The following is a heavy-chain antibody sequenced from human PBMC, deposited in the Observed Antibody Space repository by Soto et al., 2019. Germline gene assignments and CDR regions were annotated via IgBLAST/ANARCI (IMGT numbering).Heavy chain of an antibody. Sequence: PGGSLRLSCAASGFTFDDYAMHWVRQAPGKGLEWVSGISWNSGSIGYADSVKGRFTISRDNAKNSQYLQMNSLRAEDTALYYCAKGYCSSTSCYPSWFDPWGQGTLVTVSS. V-gene: IGHV3-9*01. CDR3: AKGYCSSTSCYPSWFDP. CDR2: ISWNSGSI. D-gene: IGHD2-2*01. J-gene: IGHJ5*02. CDR1: GFTFDDYA.